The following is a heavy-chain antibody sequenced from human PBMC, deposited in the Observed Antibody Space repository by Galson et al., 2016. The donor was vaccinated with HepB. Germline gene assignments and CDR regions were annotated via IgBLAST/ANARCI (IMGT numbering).Heavy chain of an antibody. V-gene: IGHV4-39*01. CDR1: GGSISSSSYY. D-gene: IGHD3-3*01. CDR2: IYSSGST. CDR3: ARPDVLRFLEWLSENPGENAFDI. Sequence: SETLSLTCTVSGGSISSSSYYWGWIRQPPGKVLAWIGSIYSSGSTTYNPSLKSRVIISVDTSKNQSSLKLSSVTAEDTAVYYCARPDVLRFLEWLSENPGENAFDIWGQGTMVTVSS. J-gene: IGHJ3*02.